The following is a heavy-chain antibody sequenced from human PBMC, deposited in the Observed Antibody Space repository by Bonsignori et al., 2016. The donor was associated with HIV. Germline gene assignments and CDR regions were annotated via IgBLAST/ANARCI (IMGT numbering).Heavy chain of an antibody. CDR2: VYTSGNT. CDR1: GVSISNYY. V-gene: IGHV4-4*07. Sequence: SETLSLTCTVSGVSISNYYWSWIRQPAGKELEWIGRVYTSGNTNYNPSLQSRVTMSLDTSKNQFSLNLNSVTAADTAVYYCAREAGYCGGDCYYGWFDPWGQGTLVTVSS. J-gene: IGHJ5*02. D-gene: IGHD2-21*01. CDR3: AREAGYCGGDCYYGWFDP.